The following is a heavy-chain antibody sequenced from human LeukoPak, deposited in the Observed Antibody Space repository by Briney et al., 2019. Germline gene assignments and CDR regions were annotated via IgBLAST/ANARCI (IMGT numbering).Heavy chain of an antibody. Sequence: GGSLRLSCAASGFTFNTYGMHWVHQAPGKGLEWLTFIEYDGSNEYYADSVKGRFTISRDNSKNTLYLQMTSLRTADTAAYYCAKSVSFYYSMDVWGKGTTVTVSS. J-gene: IGHJ6*03. CDR2: IEYDGSNE. CDR3: AKSVSFYYSMDV. CDR1: GFTFNTYG. V-gene: IGHV3-30*02. D-gene: IGHD3-10*01.